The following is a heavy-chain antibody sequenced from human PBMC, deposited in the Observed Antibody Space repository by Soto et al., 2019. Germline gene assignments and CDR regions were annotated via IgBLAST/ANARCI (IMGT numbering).Heavy chain of an antibody. CDR2: ITYDGSFQ. Sequence: QVQLVESGGGVVQPGGSLRLSCQASGFNFDNYGMHWVRQAPGKGLEWVAVITYDGSFQYYADSVKGRFTISRDNSQNTLSLHLNTLNPEDTAVYHCAKDRVSGTFYTPLAFWGQGTLVTVSS. CDR3: AKDRVSGTFYTPLAF. D-gene: IGHD1-7*01. V-gene: IGHV3-30*18. J-gene: IGHJ4*02. CDR1: GFNFDNYG.